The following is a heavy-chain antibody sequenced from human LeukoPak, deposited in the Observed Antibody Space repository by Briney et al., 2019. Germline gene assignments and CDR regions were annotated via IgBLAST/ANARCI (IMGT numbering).Heavy chain of an antibody. Sequence: GESLKISCQGSGYTFTTYWIGWARQMPGKGLEWMGIIYPGDFDTRYSPSFQGQVTISADKSISTAYLQWSSLKASDTAMYYCARGYGSGNYYLNGWGQGTLVTASS. J-gene: IGHJ1*01. D-gene: IGHD3-10*01. V-gene: IGHV5-51*01. CDR2: IYPGDFDT. CDR1: GYTFTTYW. CDR3: ARGYGSGNYYLNG.